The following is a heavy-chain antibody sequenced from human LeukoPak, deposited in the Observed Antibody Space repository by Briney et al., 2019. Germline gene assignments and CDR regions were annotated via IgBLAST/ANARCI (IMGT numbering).Heavy chain of an antibody. V-gene: IGHV4-39*01. J-gene: IGHJ3*02. CDR1: GCSISSSSYY. CDR2: IYYSGST. D-gene: IGHD3-22*01. Sequence: SETLSLTCTVSGCSISSSSYYWGWIRQPPGKGLEWIGSIYYSGSTYYNPSLKSRVTISVDTSKNQFSLKLSSVTAADTAVYGCARHREYDSRSKSAFDIWGQGTMVTVSS. CDR3: ARHREYDSRSKSAFDI.